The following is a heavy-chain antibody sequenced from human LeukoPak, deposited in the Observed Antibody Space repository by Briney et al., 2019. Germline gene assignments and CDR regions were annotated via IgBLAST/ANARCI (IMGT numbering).Heavy chain of an antibody. Sequence: GGSLRLSCVASGLTFSSYSLTWDRQTPEKGLAWVSIIGGPGAPTFYADSVEGRFTISRDNSKNTVYLQMNSLRAEDTAVYFCAKGATRATRHFDLWGRGTLVTVSS. CDR2: IGGPGAPT. J-gene: IGHJ2*01. D-gene: IGHD1-26*01. CDR1: GLTFSSYS. CDR3: AKGATRATRHFDL. V-gene: IGHV3-23*01.